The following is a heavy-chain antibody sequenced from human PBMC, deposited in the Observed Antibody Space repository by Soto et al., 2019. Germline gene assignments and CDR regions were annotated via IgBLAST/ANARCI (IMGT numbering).Heavy chain of an antibody. V-gene: IGHV3-23*01. Sequence: PGGSLRLSCAASGFTFSSYAMSWVRQAPGKGLEWVSAISGSGGSTYYADSVKGRFTISRDNSKNTLYLQMNSLRAEDTAVYYCARDRYSGYDEHANDAFDIWGQGTMVTVSS. CDR2: ISGSGGST. J-gene: IGHJ3*02. CDR1: GFTFSSYA. CDR3: ARDRYSGYDEHANDAFDI. D-gene: IGHD5-12*01.